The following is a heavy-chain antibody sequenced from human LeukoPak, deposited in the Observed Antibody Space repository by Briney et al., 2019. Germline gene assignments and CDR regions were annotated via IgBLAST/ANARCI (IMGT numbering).Heavy chain of an antibody. CDR2: VYYSGSA. J-gene: IGHJ3*02. D-gene: IGHD3-3*01. V-gene: IGHV4-59*01. CDR1: GGSISSYY. CDR3: ASAIFVENAFDT. Sequence: PSETLSLTCTVSGGSISSYYWSWIRQPPGKGLVWIGYVYYSGSAHYNPSLKSRVAISVDTSKSQFSLKLSSVTAADTAVYYCASAIFVENAFDTWGQGTMVTVSS.